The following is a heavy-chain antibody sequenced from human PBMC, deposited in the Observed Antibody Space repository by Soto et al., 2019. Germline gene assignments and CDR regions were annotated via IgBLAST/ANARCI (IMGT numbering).Heavy chain of an antibody. V-gene: IGHV3-11*06. D-gene: IGHD1-1*01. J-gene: IGHJ4*02. CDR3: ARSGDNFNVLDY. CDR1: GFTFSDYY. Sequence: GGSLRLSCAASGFTFSDYYMSWVRQAPGRGLEWISYSSNSGTFARYATSVKGRFSISRDDANNSLYLEMNSLRVEDTAVYYCARSGDNFNVLDYWGQGTPVTVSS. CDR2: SSNSGTFA.